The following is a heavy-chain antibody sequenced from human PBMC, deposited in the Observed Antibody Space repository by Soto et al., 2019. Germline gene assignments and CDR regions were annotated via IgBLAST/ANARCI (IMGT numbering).Heavy chain of an antibody. CDR1: GFPFGSHG. Sequence: QVQVVESGGGVVQPGRSLRLSCEASGFPFGSHGMHWVRQAPGKGLEWVAFIWYDGSHKDYAASVRGRFTISRDDSKNTLYLQMDNLRSEDTAIYYCARDVAATGAARWLDPWGQGTLVSVSS. V-gene: IGHV3-33*01. CDR3: ARDVAATGAARWLDP. CDR2: IWYDGSHK. J-gene: IGHJ5*02. D-gene: IGHD6-13*01.